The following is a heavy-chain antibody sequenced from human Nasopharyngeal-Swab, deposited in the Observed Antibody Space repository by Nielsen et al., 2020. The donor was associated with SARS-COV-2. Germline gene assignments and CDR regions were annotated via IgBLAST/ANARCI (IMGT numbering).Heavy chain of an antibody. V-gene: IGHV3-11*04. J-gene: IGHJ5*02. CDR2: ISNSGSTI. CDR3: ARGPQVPAGNGWYWFDP. CDR1: GVTFSDYY. D-gene: IGHD6-19*01. Sequence: GGSLRLSCAASGVTFSDYYMSWIRQAPGKGLEWVTYISNSGSTIYYADSEKGRFTISRDYAKNSLYLQMNSLRAADTAVYYCARGPQVPAGNGWYWFDPWGQGTLVTVSS.